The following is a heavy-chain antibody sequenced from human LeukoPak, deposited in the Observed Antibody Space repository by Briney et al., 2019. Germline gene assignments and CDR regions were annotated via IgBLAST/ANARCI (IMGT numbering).Heavy chain of an antibody. J-gene: IGHJ4*02. CDR2: IFHTGST. CDR3: ARDPNYYGSGV. CDR1: GDSISSGNY. Sequence: PSETLSLTCTVSGDSISSGNYWGWIRQPPGKGLEWIGSIFHTGSTYFNLSLKSRVTISVDTSKNQFSLKLSSVTAADTAVYYCARDPNYYGSGVWGQGTLVTVSS. D-gene: IGHD3-10*01. V-gene: IGHV4-38-2*02.